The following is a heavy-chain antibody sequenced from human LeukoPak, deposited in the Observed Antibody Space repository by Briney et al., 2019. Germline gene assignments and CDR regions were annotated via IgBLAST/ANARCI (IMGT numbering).Heavy chain of an antibody. CDR3: ARGVTTVTTLVVLNYYYYGMDV. CDR1: GGSFSGYY. Sequence: PSETLSLTCAVYGGSFSGYYWSWIRQPPGKGLERIGEINHSGSTNYNPSLKSRVTISVDTSKNQFSLKLSSVTAADTAVYYCARGVTTVTTLVVLNYYYYGMDVWGQGTTVTVSS. CDR2: INHSGST. J-gene: IGHJ6*02. V-gene: IGHV4-34*01. D-gene: IGHD4-17*01.